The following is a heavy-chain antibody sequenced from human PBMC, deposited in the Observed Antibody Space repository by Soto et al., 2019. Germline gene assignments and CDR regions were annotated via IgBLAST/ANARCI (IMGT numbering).Heavy chain of an antibody. CDR1: GFSLSTSGMC. CDR2: IYWDDDK. Sequence: SGPTLVNPTQTLTLTCTFPGFSLSTSGMCVSWIRQPPGKALEWLALIYWDDDKRYSPSLKSRLTITKDTSKNQVVLTMTNMDPVDTATYYCAHRPSYCSGGSCYSGFDYWGQGTLVTVSS. J-gene: IGHJ4*02. CDR3: AHRPSYCSGGSCYSGFDY. D-gene: IGHD2-15*01. V-gene: IGHV2-5*08.